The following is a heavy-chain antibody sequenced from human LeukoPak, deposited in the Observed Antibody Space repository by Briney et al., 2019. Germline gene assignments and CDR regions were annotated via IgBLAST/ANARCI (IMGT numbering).Heavy chain of an antibody. V-gene: IGHV4-59*01. CDR3: ARDRGWSFPNWYFDL. Sequence: PSETLSLTCTVSGGSISSYYWSWIRQPPGKGLEWIGYIYYSGSTNYNPSLKSRVTISVDTSKNQFSLKLSSVTAADTAVYYCARDRGWSFPNWYFDLWGRGTLVTVSS. CDR1: GGSISSYY. CDR2: IYYSGST. D-gene: IGHD6-19*01. J-gene: IGHJ2*01.